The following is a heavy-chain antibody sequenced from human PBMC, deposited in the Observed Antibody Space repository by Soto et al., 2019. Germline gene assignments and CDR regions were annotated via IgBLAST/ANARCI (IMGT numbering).Heavy chain of an antibody. D-gene: IGHD6-19*01. CDR3: AKESLKTPVTGPVDC. Sequence: EVQLLESGGGLVQPGGSQRLSCTASGFTFSSYALSWVRQGPGKGLEWVSSISGSGGSTYYADSVKGRVTISRDNSKNTLYLQMSSLRAEDTAVYYCAKESLKTPVTGPVDCWGQGTVVTVSS. CDR1: GFTFSSYA. CDR2: ISGSGGST. V-gene: IGHV3-23*01. J-gene: IGHJ4*02.